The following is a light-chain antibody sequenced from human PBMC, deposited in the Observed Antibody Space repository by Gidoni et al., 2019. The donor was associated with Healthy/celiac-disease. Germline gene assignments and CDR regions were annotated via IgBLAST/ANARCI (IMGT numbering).Light chain of an antibody. Sequence: EIVLTQSPGTLSLSPGVRATLSCRASQSVSSSYLAWYQQKPGQAPRLLIYGASSRATGIPDRFCGSGSGTDFTLTISRLEPEDFAVYYCQQYGSSPYTFGQGTKLEIK. CDR2: GAS. J-gene: IGKJ2*01. CDR3: QQYGSSPYT. CDR1: QSVSSSY. V-gene: IGKV3-20*01.